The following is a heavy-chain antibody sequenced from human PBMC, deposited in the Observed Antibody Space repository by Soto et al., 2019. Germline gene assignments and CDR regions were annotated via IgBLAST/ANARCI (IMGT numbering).Heavy chain of an antibody. CDR3: ARRFSSSSFYSDY. CDR1: GFPFSSYA. V-gene: IGHV3-23*01. Sequence: EVQLLESGGGLVQPGGSLRLSCAASGFPFSSYAMSWVRHAPDKGLEWVSAIDFTGAGTYYADSVKGRFTISRDNSKNTLYLQMSSLRAEDTAVYFCARRFSSSSFYSDYWGQGTLVTVSS. CDR2: IDFTGAGT. D-gene: IGHD6-6*01. J-gene: IGHJ4*02.